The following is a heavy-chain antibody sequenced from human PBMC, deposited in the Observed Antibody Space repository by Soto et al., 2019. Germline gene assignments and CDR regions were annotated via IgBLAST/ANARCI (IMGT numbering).Heavy chain of an antibody. Sequence: SATLYLTCHILCFSISSYYWWCMLNPPVYVLECIAYIYYSGTSYNPSLKSRVSISLDTPKNQFSLKLSSVTAADTAVYYCARTYDGSGPNSGGYGFDIWGQGTLVT. CDR2: IYYSGT. CDR3: ARTYDGSGPNSGGYGFDI. D-gene: IGHD3-22*01. J-gene: IGHJ3*02. CDR1: CFSISSYY. V-gene: IGHV4-59*07.